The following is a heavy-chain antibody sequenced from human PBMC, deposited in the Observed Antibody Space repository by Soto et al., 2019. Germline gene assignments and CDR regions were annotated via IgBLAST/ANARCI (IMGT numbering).Heavy chain of an antibody. CDR1: ELSVSSNY. CDR3: AKADYLALEWSPLDY. J-gene: IGHJ4*02. CDR2: ISGSGSST. V-gene: IGHV3-23*01. D-gene: IGHD3-3*01. Sequence: PGGSLRLSCAASELSVSSNYMSWVRQTPEKALEWVSTISGSGSSTYYADSAHGRFTISRDNSKNTLCLQMSSLRAEDTAVYYCAKADYLALEWSPLDYSGQGTLVTVSS.